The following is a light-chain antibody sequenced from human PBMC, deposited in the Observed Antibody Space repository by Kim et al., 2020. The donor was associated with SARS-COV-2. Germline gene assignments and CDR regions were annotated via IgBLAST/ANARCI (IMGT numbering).Light chain of an antibody. CDR1: DSGSYT. CDR3: QIWDNSVNH. Sequence: SYELSQPPSVSAAPGKTANITGGGNDSGSYTVQWYQQKPGLAPIVVMYSDDDRPPGIPERFSGSNSGNTATLTISRVEAGDEDDYYCQIWDNSVNHFGGGTQLTVL. V-gene: IGLV3-21*04. J-gene: IGLJ2*01. CDR2: SDD.